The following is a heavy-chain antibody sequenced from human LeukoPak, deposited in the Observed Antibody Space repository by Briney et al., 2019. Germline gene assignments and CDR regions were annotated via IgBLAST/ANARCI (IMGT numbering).Heavy chain of an antibody. D-gene: IGHD3-9*01. V-gene: IGHV1-2*04. Sequence: ASVKVSCKASGYTFTGYYMHWVRQAPGQGLEWMGWINPNSGGTNYAQKFQGWVTMTRDTSISTAYMELSRLRSDDTAVYHCARSQLRYFDWLLFFDYWGQGTLVTVSS. CDR2: INPNSGGT. J-gene: IGHJ4*02. CDR1: GYTFTGYY. CDR3: ARSQLRYFDWLLFFDY.